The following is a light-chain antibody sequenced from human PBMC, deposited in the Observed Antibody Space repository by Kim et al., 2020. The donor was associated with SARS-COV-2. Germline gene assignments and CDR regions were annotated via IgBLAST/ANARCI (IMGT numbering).Light chain of an antibody. Sequence: FTGERANLSGRASQSVSSYLAWYQQKPGQAPRLLIYDASNRGTGSPARFSGSGSGTDFTLTISSLEPEDFAVYYCQQRSNWPPFTCGPGTKVDIK. CDR1: QSVSSY. CDR3: QQRSNWPPFT. CDR2: DAS. J-gene: IGKJ3*01. V-gene: IGKV3-11*01.